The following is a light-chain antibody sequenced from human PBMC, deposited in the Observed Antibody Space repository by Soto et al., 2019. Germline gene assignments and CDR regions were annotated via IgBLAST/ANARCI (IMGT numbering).Light chain of an antibody. CDR3: HQYGSSSFA. J-gene: IGKJ3*01. CDR1: QSISSTY. Sequence: EIVLTQSPGTLSLSPGERATLSCRARQSISSTYLAWYQKKPGQAPRLLLYGAFNRATGIPDRFSGSGSGTDCILTISRLEPEDSAFYYFHQYGSSSFAFGPGPKVEIK. CDR2: GAF. V-gene: IGKV3-20*01.